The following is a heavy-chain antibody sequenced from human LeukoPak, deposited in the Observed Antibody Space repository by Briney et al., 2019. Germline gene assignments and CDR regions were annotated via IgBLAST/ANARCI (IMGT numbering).Heavy chain of an antibody. D-gene: IGHD1-26*01. CDR3: ATREGRIFFDY. V-gene: IGHV3-53*01. Sequence: PGGSLRLSCAASGFTVSSNYMSWVRQAPGKGLEWVSVIYSGGSTYYADSVKGRFTISRDNSKNTLYLQMNSLRAEDTAVYYCATREGRIFFDYWGQGTLVTVSS. CDR2: IYSGGST. J-gene: IGHJ4*02. CDR1: GFTVSSNY.